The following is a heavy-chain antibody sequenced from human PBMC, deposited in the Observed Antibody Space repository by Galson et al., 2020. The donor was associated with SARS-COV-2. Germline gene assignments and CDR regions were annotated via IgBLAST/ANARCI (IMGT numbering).Heavy chain of an antibody. CDR1: GDSISGHYH. V-gene: IGHV4-38-2*02. CDR2: LYHTGNY. CDR3: ARHPPDCSGGPCHSQFDY. D-gene: IGHD2-15*01. J-gene: IGHJ4*02. Sequence: SETLSLTCTVFGDSISGHYHWGWIRQPPGKGLEWIASLYHTGNYYYNPSLKSRVTISVDTSKNRFSLTLRSVAAADTAVYYCARHPPDCSGGPCHSQFDYWGQGTLVTVSS.